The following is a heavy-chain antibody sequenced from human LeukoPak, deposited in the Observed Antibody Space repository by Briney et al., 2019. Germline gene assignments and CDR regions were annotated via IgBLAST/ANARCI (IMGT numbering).Heavy chain of an antibody. CDR2: ISSDGSNK. D-gene: IGHD6-25*01. Sequence: GGSLRLSCAASGFTFSSYDMHWVRQAPGKGLEWVAVISSDGSNKYYADSVKVRFTISRDHSKNSLFLQMNSLTAEDTAVYYCTRATAGFDYWGQGTLVTVSS. CDR3: TRATAGFDY. J-gene: IGHJ4*02. V-gene: IGHV3-30*04. CDR1: GFTFSSYD.